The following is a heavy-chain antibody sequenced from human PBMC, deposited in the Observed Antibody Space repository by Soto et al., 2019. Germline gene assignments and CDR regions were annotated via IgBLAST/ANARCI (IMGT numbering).Heavy chain of an antibody. Sequence: LSLTCAISGDSVSSNSAAWNWIRQSPSRGLEWLGRTYYRSKWYNDYAVSVKSRITINPDTSKNQFSLQLNSVTPEDTAVYYCARGSWGDIVVVPAADPRDAFDIWGQGTMVTVSS. V-gene: IGHV6-1*01. CDR2: TYYRSKWYN. CDR1: GDSVSSNSAA. D-gene: IGHD2-2*01. J-gene: IGHJ3*02. CDR3: ARGSWGDIVVVPAADPRDAFDI.